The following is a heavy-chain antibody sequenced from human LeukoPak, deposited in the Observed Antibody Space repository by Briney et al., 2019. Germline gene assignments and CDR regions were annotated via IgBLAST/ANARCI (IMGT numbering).Heavy chain of an antibody. CDR1: GYTFTGYY. D-gene: IGHD2-2*02. J-gene: IGHJ3*02. CDR3: ARLSSTSCYTGFGVCAFEI. Sequence: GASVKVSCKASGYTFTGYYMHWARQAPGQGLEWMGWINPNSGGTNYAQKFQGRVTMTRDTSISTAYMELSRLRSDDTAVYYCARLSSTSCYTGFGVCAFEIWGQGTMVTVSS. V-gene: IGHV1-2*02. CDR2: INPNSGGT.